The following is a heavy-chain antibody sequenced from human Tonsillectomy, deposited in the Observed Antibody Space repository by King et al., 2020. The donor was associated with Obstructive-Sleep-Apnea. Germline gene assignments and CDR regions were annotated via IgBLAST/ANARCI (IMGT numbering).Heavy chain of an antibody. D-gene: IGHD6-19*01. V-gene: IGHV4-59*01. CDR1: GASISSYY. CDR3: ARGGWTSFDY. Sequence: QLQESGPGLVKPSETLSLTCTVSGASISSYYWSWIGQPPGKGLEWIGYIYYSGDTNYNPSLKSRVTISVETSKNQFSLKLSSVTAADTAVYYCARGGWTSFDYWGQGTLVTVSS. CDR2: IYYSGDT. J-gene: IGHJ4*02.